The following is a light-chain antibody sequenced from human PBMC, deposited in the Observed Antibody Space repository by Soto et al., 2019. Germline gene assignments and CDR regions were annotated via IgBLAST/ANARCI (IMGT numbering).Light chain of an antibody. CDR3: QQYTSSLNT. V-gene: IGKV3-15*01. CDR2: DAS. Sequence: EIVMTQSPATLSVSPGEGATVSCRASQSVSSHLAWYQHKPGQAPRLLFYDASTRATGIPARFSGSGSGTEFTLTISSLQSEDFAVYYCQQYTSSLNTFGQGTRLEI. J-gene: IGKJ5*01. CDR1: QSVSSH.